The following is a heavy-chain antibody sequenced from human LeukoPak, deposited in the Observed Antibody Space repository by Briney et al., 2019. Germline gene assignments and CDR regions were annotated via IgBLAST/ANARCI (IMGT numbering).Heavy chain of an antibody. CDR3: AKEQTSSGYFDY. CDR2: ISGDGGST. CDR1: GFTFTSYV. J-gene: IGHJ4*02. Sequence: GGSLRLSCAASGFTFTSYVMSWVRQAPGKGPDWVSGISGDGGSTYYADSVKGRFTISRDNPKNTLYLLMNSLSAEDTALYYCAKEQTSSGYFDYWGQGTLVTVSS. V-gene: IGHV3-23*01. D-gene: IGHD3-10*01.